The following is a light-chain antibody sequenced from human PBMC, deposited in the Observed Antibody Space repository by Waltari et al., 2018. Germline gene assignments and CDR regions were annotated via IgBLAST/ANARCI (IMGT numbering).Light chain of an antibody. CDR3: QHYGSSPYT. J-gene: IGKJ2*01. V-gene: IGKV3-20*01. Sequence: DTVLTQSPGTLSLSTGESVSLSCRASQILNNNYLAWYQQKPGQAPALLLHGASRRATSVPERFSGSGSGTDFTLIISRLEVEDSAVYYCQHYGSSPYTFGRGTKLEIK. CDR1: QILNNNY. CDR2: GAS.